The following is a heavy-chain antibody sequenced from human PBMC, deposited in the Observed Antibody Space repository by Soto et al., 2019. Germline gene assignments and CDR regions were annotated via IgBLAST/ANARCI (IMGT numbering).Heavy chain of an antibody. J-gene: IGHJ6*02. CDR1: GDSISSRSYY. CDR3: ARDENAQGYYYYGMDV. V-gene: IGHV4-61*01. D-gene: IGHD1-1*01. CDR2: IYYSGST. Sequence: SETLSLTCTVTGDSISSRSYYWSWIRQPPGKGLEWIGYIYYSGSTNYNPSLKSRVTISVDTSKNQFSLKLSSVTAADTAVYYCARDENAQGYYYYGMDVWGQGTTVTV.